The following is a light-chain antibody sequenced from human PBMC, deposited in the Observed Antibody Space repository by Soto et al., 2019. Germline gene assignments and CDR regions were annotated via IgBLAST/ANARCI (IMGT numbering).Light chain of an antibody. V-gene: IGKV1-9*01. CDR1: QGISSF. J-gene: IGKJ1*01. CDR2: AAS. CDR3: QHSGDFRWT. Sequence: DIHLTQSPSFLSASVGDRVTITCRASQGISSFLAWYQQKPGKAPNLLMYAASTLQSGVPSRFSGGESGTEYTLTISRLEPEEFAVYYCQHSGDFRWTVGQGTKVDIK.